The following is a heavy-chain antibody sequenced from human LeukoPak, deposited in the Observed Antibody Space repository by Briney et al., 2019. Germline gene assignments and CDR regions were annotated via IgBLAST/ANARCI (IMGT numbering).Heavy chain of an antibody. CDR3: ARDRNYYDSSDYPEDGRFDF. Sequence: ASVKVSCKASGYTFTSYVISWVRQAPGQGLEWMGWISAYNGNTNYVQKLQGRVTMTTDTSTSTAYMELRSLRSDDTAVYYCARDRNYYDSSDYPEDGRFDFWGQGTLVTVSS. CDR2: ISAYNGNT. V-gene: IGHV1-18*01. CDR1: GYTFTSYV. D-gene: IGHD3-22*01. J-gene: IGHJ4*02.